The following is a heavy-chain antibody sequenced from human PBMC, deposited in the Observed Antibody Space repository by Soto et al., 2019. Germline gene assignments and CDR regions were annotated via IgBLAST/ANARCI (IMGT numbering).Heavy chain of an antibody. CDR2: INHSGST. D-gene: IGHD6-19*01. CDR1: GGSFSGYY. CDR3: ARGHPSSGWYKNDFDY. J-gene: IGHJ4*02. Sequence: SETLSLTCAVYGGSFSGYYWSWIRQPPGKGLEWIGEINHSGSTNYNPSLESRVTISVDTSKNQFSLKLNSVTAADTAVYYCARGHPSSGWYKNDFDYWGQGTLVTVSS. V-gene: IGHV4-34*01.